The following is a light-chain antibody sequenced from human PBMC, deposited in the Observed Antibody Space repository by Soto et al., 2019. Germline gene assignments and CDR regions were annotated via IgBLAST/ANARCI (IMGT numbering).Light chain of an antibody. Sequence: QLVLTQPPSASGTPGQRVTIYCSGSRSDIGSNTVNWFQQLPGMAPKLLIYSNNQRPSGVPDRFSGSKSGTSGSLAISGLQSEDEADYYCAAWDDSLNVLVFGGGTKLTVL. CDR2: SNN. V-gene: IGLV1-44*01. J-gene: IGLJ2*01. CDR1: RSDIGSNT. CDR3: AAWDDSLNVLV.